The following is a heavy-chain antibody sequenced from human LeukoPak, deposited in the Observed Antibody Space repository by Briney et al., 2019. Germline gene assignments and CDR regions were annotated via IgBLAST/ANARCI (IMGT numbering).Heavy chain of an antibody. CDR2: ISAYNGNT. J-gene: IGHJ6*03. D-gene: IGHD3-3*01. V-gene: IGHV1-18*01. Sequence: GASVKVSCKASGYTFTSYGISWVRQAPGQGLEWMGWISAYNGNTNYAQKFQGRVTITADESTSTAYMELSSLRSEDTAVYYCARERPDFWSGRGWYMDVWGKGTTVTVSS. CDR3: ARERPDFWSGRGWYMDV. CDR1: GYTFTSYG.